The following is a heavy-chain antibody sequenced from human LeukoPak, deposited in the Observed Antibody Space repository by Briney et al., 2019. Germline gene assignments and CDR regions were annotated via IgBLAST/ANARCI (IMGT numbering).Heavy chain of an antibody. Sequence: GGPLRLSCAASGFTFSSYGMHWVRQAPGKGLEWVAVISYDGSNKYYADSVKGRFTISRDNSKNTLYLQMNSLRAEDTAVYYCANSPIGSSGWYDYWGQGTLVTVSS. CDR2: ISYDGSNK. V-gene: IGHV3-30*18. CDR1: GFTFSSYG. D-gene: IGHD6-19*01. J-gene: IGHJ4*02. CDR3: ANSPIGSSGWYDY.